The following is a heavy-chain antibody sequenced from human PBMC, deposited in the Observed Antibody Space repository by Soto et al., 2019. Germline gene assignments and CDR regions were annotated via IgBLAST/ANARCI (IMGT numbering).Heavy chain of an antibody. CDR1: GGTFSSYG. CDR3: AKDRGIQQWLYVWDN. D-gene: IGHD5-18*01. V-gene: IGHV1-69*06. CDR2: IIPMFGTA. J-gene: IGHJ4*02. Sequence: QVHLVQSGAEVKETGSSVKVSCKASGGTFSSYGISWVRQAPGQGLEWMGGIIPMFGTATHTQNFQGRLTITADMSTSTAYMELSSLRSEDTAVYYCAKDRGIQQWLYVWDNWGQGTLVTVSS.